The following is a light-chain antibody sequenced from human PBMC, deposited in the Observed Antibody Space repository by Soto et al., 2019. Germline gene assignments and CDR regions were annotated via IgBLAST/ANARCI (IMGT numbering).Light chain of an antibody. Sequence: VLTQSPGTLSLSPGERATLSCRAGQSVRSTYLAWYQQKPGQAPRLLIYRGSNRATGIPDRFSGSGSGTDFTLTISRLEPEDSAVYYCQQYDNSPMYTFGQGTKLEIK. CDR3: QQYDNSPMYT. V-gene: IGKV3-20*01. CDR2: RGS. CDR1: QSVRSTY. J-gene: IGKJ2*01.